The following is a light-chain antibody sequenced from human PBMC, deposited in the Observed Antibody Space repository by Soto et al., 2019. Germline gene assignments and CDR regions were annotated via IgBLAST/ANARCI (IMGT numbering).Light chain of an antibody. CDR1: QSVSSN. J-gene: IGKJ5*01. V-gene: IGKV3-15*01. CDR3: QQRDNWPIT. Sequence: EIVMTQSPATLSVSPGERVTLSCRASQSVSSNLAWYQHKPGQAPRLLMYVASTRATGIPARFSGSGAGTEFTLTISSLQSEDFGVYYCQQRDNWPITFGQGTRLEIK. CDR2: VAS.